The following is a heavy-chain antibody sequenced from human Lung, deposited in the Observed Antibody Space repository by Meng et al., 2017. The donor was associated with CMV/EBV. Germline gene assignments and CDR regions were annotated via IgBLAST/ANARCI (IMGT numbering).Heavy chain of an antibody. J-gene: IGHJ1*01. V-gene: IGHV3-49*04. CDR3: ARGSGSPEH. CDR2: IRNRTRGGTT. CDR1: GFTFGDYA. Sequence: SCTASGFTFGDYAMTWVRQAPGKRLEWIGFIRNRTRGGTTEYAASVKGRFSILRDDSKSIAYLQMDSVKIEDTGVYFCARGSGSPEHWGQGTLVT. D-gene: IGHD3-10*01.